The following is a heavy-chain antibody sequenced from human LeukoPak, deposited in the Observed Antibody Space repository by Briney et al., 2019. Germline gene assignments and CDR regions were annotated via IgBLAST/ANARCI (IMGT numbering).Heavy chain of an antibody. D-gene: IGHD1-14*01. CDR3: ILLASPDVYTFDY. J-gene: IGHJ4*02. Sequence: SVKVSCKASGGTFTINTISWERHAPGQGLEWMGGIIAIFGTANYAQKFQGRVTITADESTSTAYMELSRLTSEDTAVYYCILLASPDVYTFDYWGQGTLVTVSS. V-gene: IGHV1-69*13. CDR2: IIAIFGTA. CDR1: GGTFTINT.